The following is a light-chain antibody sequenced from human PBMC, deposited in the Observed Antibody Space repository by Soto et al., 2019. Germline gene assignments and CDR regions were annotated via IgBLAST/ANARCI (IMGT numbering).Light chain of an antibody. J-gene: IGKJ5*01. CDR3: QQLNSYPIT. CDR1: WGSSSS. CDR2: AAS. V-gene: IGKV1-9*01. Sequence: IRLNQSPSFLSASXGDRVTITSRTRWGSSSSLAGYQQRPGIAPKLXXYAASTLQGGGPSSFSGSGSATEFTRTISSRQPEDFATYYGQQLNSYPITFGQGTRLEIK.